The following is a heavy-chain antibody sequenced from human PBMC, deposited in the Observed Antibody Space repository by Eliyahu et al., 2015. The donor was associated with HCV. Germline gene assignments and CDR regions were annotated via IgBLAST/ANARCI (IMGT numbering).Heavy chain of an antibody. CDR2: IDPSDSYT. Sequence: DVQLVQSGAXXKKPGESLRIXCKVXGXXXTTXWISWVRQMPGKGLEWMGRIDPSDSYTNYSPSFQGHVTISADKSIITAYLQWSSLKASDTAVYYCASDYYDSSGHDYYHGLDVWGQGTTVTVSS. V-gene: IGHV5-10-1*03. CDR3: ASDYYDSSGHDYYHGLDV. CDR1: GXXXTTXW. J-gene: IGHJ6*02. D-gene: IGHD3-22*01.